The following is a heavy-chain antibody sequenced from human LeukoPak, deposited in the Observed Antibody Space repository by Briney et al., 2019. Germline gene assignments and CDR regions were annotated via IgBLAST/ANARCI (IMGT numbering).Heavy chain of an antibody. CDR1: GFTFSSYG. J-gene: IGHJ3*02. V-gene: IGHV3-30*18. CDR3: AKDHHGYSSGWYCAFGI. D-gene: IGHD6-19*01. CDR2: ISYDGSNK. Sequence: GGSLRLSCAASGFTFSSYGMHWVRQAPGKGLEWVAVISYDGSNKYYADSVKGRFTISRDNSKNTLYLQMNSLRAEDTAVYYCAKDHHGYSSGWYCAFGIWGQGTMVTVSS.